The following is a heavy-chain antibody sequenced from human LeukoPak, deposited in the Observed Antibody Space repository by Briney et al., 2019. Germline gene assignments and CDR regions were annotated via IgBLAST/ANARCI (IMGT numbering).Heavy chain of an antibody. CDR1: GYTFTSYG. CDR3: ARDVCGGDCYPGWFDP. Sequence: ASVKVSCKASGYTFTSYGISWVRPAPGQGLEWMGWISAYDGNTNYAQKLQGRVTMTTDTSTSTAYMELRSLRSDDAAVYYCARDVCGGDCYPGWFDPWGQGTLVTVSS. J-gene: IGHJ5*02. V-gene: IGHV1-18*01. CDR2: ISAYDGNT. D-gene: IGHD2-21*01.